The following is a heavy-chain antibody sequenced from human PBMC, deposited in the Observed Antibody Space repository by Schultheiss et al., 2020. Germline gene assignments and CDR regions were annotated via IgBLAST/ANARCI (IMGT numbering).Heavy chain of an antibody. CDR1: GGSISSSSYY. D-gene: IGHD3-3*01. Sequence: SETLSLTCTVSGGSISSSSYYWGWIRQPPGKGLEWIGEIYHSGSTNYNPSLKSRVTISVDTSKNQFSLKLSSVTAADTAVYYCAREDYDFWSGGGFDPWGQGTLVTVSS. CDR2: IYHSGST. V-gene: IGHV4-39*07. CDR3: AREDYDFWSGGGFDP. J-gene: IGHJ5*02.